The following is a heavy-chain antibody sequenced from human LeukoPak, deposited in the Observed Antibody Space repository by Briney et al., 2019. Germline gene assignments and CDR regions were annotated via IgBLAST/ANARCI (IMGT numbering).Heavy chain of an antibody. CDR1: GFAFSGYI. V-gene: IGHV3-48*01. D-gene: IGHD3-10*01. CDR2: IINDNSTI. CDR3: ARVPGSYFIPIYYFDY. Sequence: PGGSLRLSCAASGFAFSGYIMSWVRQAPGRGLEWVSSIINDNSTIKYADSVRGRFTISRDNAKNSLYLQMNSLRAEDTAVYYCARVPGSYFIPIYYFDYWGQGTLVTVSS. J-gene: IGHJ4*02.